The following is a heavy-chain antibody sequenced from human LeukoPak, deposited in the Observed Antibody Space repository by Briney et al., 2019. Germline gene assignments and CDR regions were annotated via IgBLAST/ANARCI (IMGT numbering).Heavy chain of an antibody. V-gene: IGHV3-66*01. Sequence: PGGSLRLSCAASGFTVSSNYMSWVRQAPGKGLEWVSVIYSGGSTYYADSVKGRFTISRDNSKNTLYLQMNSLRVEDTAVYYCARDGEPRAYSSSWYHRWGTDAFDIWGQGTMVTVSS. CDR1: GFTVSSNY. D-gene: IGHD6-13*01. J-gene: IGHJ3*02. CDR3: ARDGEPRAYSSSWYHRWGTDAFDI. CDR2: IYSGGST.